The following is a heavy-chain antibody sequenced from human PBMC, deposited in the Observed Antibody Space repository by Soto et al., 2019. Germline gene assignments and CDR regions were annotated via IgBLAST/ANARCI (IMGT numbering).Heavy chain of an antibody. Sequence: SSETLSLTCTVSDGSITPNYYTRVRQPPGKGLEWIGYVYYAGTTTYNPSLKSRVSISIDTSKNEVSLKLSSVTAADTAVYYCARLGAYYQALDSWGQGTLVPVSS. CDR1: DGSITPNY. J-gene: IGHJ4*02. V-gene: IGHV4-59*08. D-gene: IGHD3-22*01. CDR2: VYYAGTT. CDR3: ARLGAYYQALDS.